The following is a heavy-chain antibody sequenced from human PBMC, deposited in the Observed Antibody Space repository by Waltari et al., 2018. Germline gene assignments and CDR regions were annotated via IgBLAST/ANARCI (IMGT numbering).Heavy chain of an antibody. Sequence: EVQLVESGGGLVQPGGSLRLSCAASGFSFGTYWMHWVRQAPGKGLVWVSSITSDGSSTNYADSVKGRFTISRDNAKNTLYLQMNSLRAEDTAVYYCARSPDWGSVRFDYWGQGTLVTVSS. D-gene: IGHD7-27*01. CDR1: GFSFGTYW. V-gene: IGHV3-74*01. J-gene: IGHJ4*02. CDR2: ITSDGSST. CDR3: ARSPDWGSVRFDY.